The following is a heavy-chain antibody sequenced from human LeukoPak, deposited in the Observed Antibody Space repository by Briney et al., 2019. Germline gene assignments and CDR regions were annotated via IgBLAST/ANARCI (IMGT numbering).Heavy chain of an antibody. CDR1: GFTFSSYS. CDR2: ISSSSSYI. J-gene: IGHJ4*02. CDR3: ARGGDSANFDY. V-gene: IGHV3-21*01. Sequence: GGSLRLSWAASGFTFSSYSMNWVRRSPGEWLEWVSSISSSSSYIYYVDSVKGRFTISRDNANNSLYLQMNSLRAEDTAVYYCARGGDSANFDYWGQGTLVIVSS. D-gene: IGHD3-16*01.